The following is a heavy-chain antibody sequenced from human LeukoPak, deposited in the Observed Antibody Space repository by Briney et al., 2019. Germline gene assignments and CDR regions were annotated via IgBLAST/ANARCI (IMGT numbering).Heavy chain of an antibody. CDR1: GFTFSSYA. CDR3: AISATYVWGSYRSYYSDY. D-gene: IGHD3-16*02. J-gene: IGHJ4*02. V-gene: IGHV3-23*01. Sequence: PGGSLRLSCAASGFTFSSYAMSWVRQAPGKGLEWVSAISGSGGSTYYADSVKGRFTISRDNSKNTLYLQMNSLRAEDTAVYYCAISATYVWGSYRSYYSDYWGQGTLVTVSS. CDR2: ISGSGGST.